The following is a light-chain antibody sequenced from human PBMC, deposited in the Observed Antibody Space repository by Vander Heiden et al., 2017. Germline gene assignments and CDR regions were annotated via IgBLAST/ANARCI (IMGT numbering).Light chain of an antibody. Sequence: QLVLTQSPSASASLGASVKLTCTLSSGHRSYVIAWHQQQPEKGPRYLMNLSSDGSHSKGDGIPDRFSGSSSGAERYLTISSLQSEDEADYYCQTWDSGIVIFGGGTKLTVL. CDR2: LSSDGSH. CDR1: SGHRSYV. CDR3: QTWDSGIVI. V-gene: IGLV4-69*01. J-gene: IGLJ2*01.